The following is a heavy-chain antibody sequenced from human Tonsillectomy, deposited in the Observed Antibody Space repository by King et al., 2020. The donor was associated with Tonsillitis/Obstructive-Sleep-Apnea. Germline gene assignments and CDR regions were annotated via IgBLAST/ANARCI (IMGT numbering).Heavy chain of an antibody. Sequence: QLQESGPGLVKPSGTLSLTCAVSGGSISSSNWWRWVRQPPGKGLEWIGEIYHSGSTNYNPSLKSRVTISVDKSKNQFSLKLSSVTAADTAVYYCAREMDCSSTSCYGNYYYYYMDVWGKGTTVTVSS. D-gene: IGHD2-2*01. CDR1: GGSISSSNW. V-gene: IGHV4-4*02. J-gene: IGHJ6*03. CDR3: AREMDCSSTSCYGNYYYYYMDV. CDR2: IYHSGST.